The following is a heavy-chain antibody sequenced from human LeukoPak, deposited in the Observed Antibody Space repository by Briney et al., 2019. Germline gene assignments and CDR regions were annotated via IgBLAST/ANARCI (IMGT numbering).Heavy chain of an antibody. CDR3: ARDVNGGYFDY. Sequence: GGSLRLSCAVSGITFSDRWMTWVRQAPGKGLEWVANIKYDGSEKYYVESVKGRFTIPRDNAKNSLFLQMNSLRVEDTAVYYCARDVNGGYFDYWGQGTLVTVSS. CDR2: IKYDGSEK. D-gene: IGHD4-23*01. CDR1: GITFSDRW. V-gene: IGHV3-7*01. J-gene: IGHJ4*02.